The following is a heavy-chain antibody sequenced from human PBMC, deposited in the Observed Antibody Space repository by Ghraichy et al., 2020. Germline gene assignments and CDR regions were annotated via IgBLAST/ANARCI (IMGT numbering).Heavy chain of an antibody. D-gene: IGHD3-3*01. V-gene: IGHV3-48*01. Sequence: GGSLRLSCAASGFTFSSYSMNWVRQAPGKGLEWVSYISSSSSTIYYADSVKGRFTISRDNAKNSLYLQMNSLRAEDTAVYYCARGWTYDFLHSYYFDYWGQGTLVTVSS. CDR3: ARGWTYDFLHSYYFDY. J-gene: IGHJ4*02. CDR2: ISSSSSTI. CDR1: GFTFSSYS.